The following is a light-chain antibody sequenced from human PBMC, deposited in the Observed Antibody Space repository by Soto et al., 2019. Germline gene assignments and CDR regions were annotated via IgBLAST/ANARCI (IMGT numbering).Light chain of an antibody. CDR3: QQYGNSPQT. CDR1: HTVDNRY. CDR2: GAS. J-gene: IGKJ1*01. Sequence: EIVLTQAPGTLPLSPGERATLCCRASHTVDNRYVAWYQQKPGQAPSPLIYGASTRASGVPDRFSASGFGTAFSLTIRSLEPEDFAVYFFQQYGNSPQTFGQGTVVQIK. V-gene: IGKV3-20*01.